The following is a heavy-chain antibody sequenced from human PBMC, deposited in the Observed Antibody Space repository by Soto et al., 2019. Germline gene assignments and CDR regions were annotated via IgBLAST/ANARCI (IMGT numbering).Heavy chain of an antibody. CDR1: GFTFSSYW. CDR2: INSDGSST. V-gene: IGHV3-74*01. D-gene: IGHD2-2*01. Sequence: GGSLRLSCAASGFTFSSYWMHWVRQAPGKGLVWVSRINSDGSSTSYADSVKGRFTISRDNAKNTLYLQMNSLRAEDTAVYYCARDPAVVPAVVENYFDYWGQGTLVTVSS. CDR3: ARDPAVVPAVVENYFDY. J-gene: IGHJ4*02.